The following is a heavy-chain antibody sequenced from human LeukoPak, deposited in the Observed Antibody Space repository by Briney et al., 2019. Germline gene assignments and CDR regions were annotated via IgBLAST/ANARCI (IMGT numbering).Heavy chain of an antibody. J-gene: IGHJ4*02. Sequence: SETLSLTCTVSGGSISSGGYYWSWIRQHPGKGLEWIGYIYYSGSTYYNPSLKGRVTISVDTSKNQFSLKLSSVTAADTAVYYCARDKVGATTRIMDYWGRGTLVSVSS. D-gene: IGHD1-26*01. CDR3: ARDKVGATTRIMDY. V-gene: IGHV4-31*03. CDR1: GGSISSGGYY. CDR2: IYYSGST.